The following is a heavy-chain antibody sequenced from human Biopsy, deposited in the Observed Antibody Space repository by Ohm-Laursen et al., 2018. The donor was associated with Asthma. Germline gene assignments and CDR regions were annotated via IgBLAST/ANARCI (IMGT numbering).Heavy chain of an antibody. V-gene: IGHV1-24*01. CDR1: GHSLPDLS. CDR3: ASDFPKDYVRYNFQF. Sequence: GASENASCKIYGHSLPDLSMHWVRQAPGQGLEWKGGHDHVEGGTANARRFQGRVTMTEDTSTDTAYMELSSLSSEDTAVYYCASDFPKDYVRYNFQFWGQGTLVTVSS. J-gene: IGHJ4*02. D-gene: IGHD4-17*01. CDR2: HDHVEGGT.